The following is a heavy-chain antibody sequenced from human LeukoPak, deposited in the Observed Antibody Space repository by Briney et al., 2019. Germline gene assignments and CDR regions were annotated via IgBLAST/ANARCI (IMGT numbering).Heavy chain of an antibody. V-gene: IGHV1-2*02. CDR1: GYTFIDHY. Sequence: ASVKVSCKASGYTFIDHYIHWVRQAPGQGLGRMGWINTNSGGTNFALKFQGRVTMTSDTSITTAYMELSGLASDDAVVYFCASTYGGRPYRFYYMDVWGKGTTVTVSS. J-gene: IGHJ6*03. D-gene: IGHD3-16*01. CDR2: INTNSGGT. CDR3: ASTYGGRPYRFYYMDV.